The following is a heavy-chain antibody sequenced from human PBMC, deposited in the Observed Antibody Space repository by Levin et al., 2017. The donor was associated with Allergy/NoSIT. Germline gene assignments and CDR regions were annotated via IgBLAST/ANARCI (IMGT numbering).Heavy chain of an antibody. D-gene: IGHD3-3*01. V-gene: IGHV3-7*01. Sequence: AGGSLRLSCAASGFTFSSYWMSWVRQAPGKGLEWVANIKQDGSEKYYVDSVKGRFTISRDNAKNSLYLQMNSLRAEDTAVYYCARVIRKGVPNPPFGVVIDYYFDYWGQGTLVTVSS. J-gene: IGHJ4*02. CDR1: GFTFSSYW. CDR2: IKQDGSEK. CDR3: ARVIRKGVPNPPFGVVIDYYFDY.